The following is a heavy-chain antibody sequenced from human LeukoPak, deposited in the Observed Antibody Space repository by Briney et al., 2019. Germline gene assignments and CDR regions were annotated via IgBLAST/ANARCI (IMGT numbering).Heavy chain of an antibody. CDR1: GYSISSGYY. D-gene: IGHD1-7*01. Sequence: SETLSLTCTVSGYSISSGYYWGWIRQPPGKGLEWIGTIYHSGSTYYNPSLKSRVTISVDTSKNQFSLKLSSVTAADTAVYYCARERGDNWNYAAFDIWGQGTMVTVSS. CDR3: ARERGDNWNYAAFDI. J-gene: IGHJ3*02. V-gene: IGHV4-38-2*02. CDR2: IYHSGST.